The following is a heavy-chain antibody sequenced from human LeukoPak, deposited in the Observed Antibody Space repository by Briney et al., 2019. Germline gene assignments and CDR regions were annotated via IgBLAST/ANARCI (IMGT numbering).Heavy chain of an antibody. CDR2: MNPNKGNT. J-gene: IGHJ4*02. CDR1: GYTFTNYD. V-gene: IGHV1-8*01. CDR3: TRSVRNGHIDY. Sequence: GASVRVSCKPSGYTFTNYDINWVRQAPGQGLEWMGWMNPNKGNTGYAQKFQGRVTMTRASSISTAYMELSSLTFEDTAVYYCTRSVRNGHIDYWGQGTLVTASS. D-gene: IGHD2-8*01.